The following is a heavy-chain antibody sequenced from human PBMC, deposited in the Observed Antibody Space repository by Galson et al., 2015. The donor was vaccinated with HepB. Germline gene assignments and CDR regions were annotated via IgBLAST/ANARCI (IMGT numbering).Heavy chain of an antibody. Sequence: TLSLTCTVSGGSISGGGYYWNWIRQHPGEGLEWIGYIYYSGSTYYNPSLKSRVTISLNTSKNQFSLKLTSVTAADTALYYCARAPYSVSWSWFDPWGQGTLVTVSS. J-gene: IGHJ5*02. CDR3: ARAPYSVSWSWFDP. CDR2: IYYSGST. V-gene: IGHV4-31*03. CDR1: GGSISGGGYY. D-gene: IGHD6-13*01.